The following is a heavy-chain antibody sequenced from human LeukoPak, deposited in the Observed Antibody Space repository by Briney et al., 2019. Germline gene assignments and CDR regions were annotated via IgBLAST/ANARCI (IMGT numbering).Heavy chain of an antibody. CDR1: GFSFSSYS. CDR2: ISSSSSYI. Sequence: GGSLRLSCAASGFSFSSYSMNWVRQAPGKGLEWVSSISSSSSYIYYADSVKGRFTISRDNAKNSLYLQMNSLRAEDTAVYYCARGPPYSSSWYTSGYFDYWGQGTLVTVSS. D-gene: IGHD6-13*01. CDR3: ARGPPYSSSWYTSGYFDY. V-gene: IGHV3-21*01. J-gene: IGHJ4*02.